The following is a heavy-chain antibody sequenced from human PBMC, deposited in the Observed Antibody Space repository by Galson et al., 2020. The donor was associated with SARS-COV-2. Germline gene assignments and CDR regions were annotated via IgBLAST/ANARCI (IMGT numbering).Heavy chain of an antibody. CDR2: LNPNNGDT. CDR1: GYSFTSYD. CDR3: ARGRVSRTNFFDN. J-gene: IGHJ4*02. V-gene: IGHV1-8*02. Sequence: ASVKVPCKTSGYSFTSYDINWVRQASGQGLEWMGWLNPNNGDTDYAQKFQGRVTLIRNTSLSTAYMDLSSLRSEDTAVYYCARGRVSRTNFFDNWGQGTLVTVSS. D-gene: IGHD3-3*01.